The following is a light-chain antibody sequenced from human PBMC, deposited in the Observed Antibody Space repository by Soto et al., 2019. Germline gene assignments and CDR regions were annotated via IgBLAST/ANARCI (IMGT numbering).Light chain of an antibody. J-gene: IGLJ1*01. V-gene: IGLV2-14*01. CDR2: EVS. CDR1: SSDVGGYNY. CDR3: ASYTSASTPYV. Sequence: QSVLTQPASVSGSPGQSITISCTGTSSDVGGYNYVSWDQHHPGKAPKLMIYEVSNRPSGVSNRFSGSKSANTASLTISGLQAEDEADYYCASYTSASTPYVFGAGTKVTV.